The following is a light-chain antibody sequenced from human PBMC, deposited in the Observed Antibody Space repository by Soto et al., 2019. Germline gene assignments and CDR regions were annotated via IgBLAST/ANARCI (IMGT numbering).Light chain of an antibody. V-gene: IGLV2-14*01. CDR2: EVS. CDR1: SSDIGSYNH. Sequence: QSALTQPASVSGSPGQSITISCIGTSSDIGSYNHVAWYQQFPGKSPKLTIYEVSSRPSGVSSRFSGPKSGNTASLTISGLQAEDEADYYCIAYTGSSTSYVFGSGTKLTVL. J-gene: IGLJ1*01. CDR3: IAYTGSSTSYV.